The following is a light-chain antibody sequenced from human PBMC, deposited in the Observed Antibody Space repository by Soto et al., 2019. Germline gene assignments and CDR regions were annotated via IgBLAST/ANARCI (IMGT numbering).Light chain of an antibody. CDR2: EVS. CDR1: SSDVGGYNY. V-gene: IGLV2-8*01. CDR3: SSYAGRNNVV. J-gene: IGLJ2*01. Sequence: QSALTQPPSASGSPGQSVSISCTGTSSDVGGYNYVSWYQQHPGKAPKLMIYEVSKRSSGVPDRFSGSKSGNTASLTVSGLQAEDEADYYCSSYAGRNNVVFGGGTKLTVL.